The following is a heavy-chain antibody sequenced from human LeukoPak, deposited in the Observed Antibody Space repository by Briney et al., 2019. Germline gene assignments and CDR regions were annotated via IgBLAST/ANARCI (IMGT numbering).Heavy chain of an antibody. V-gene: IGHV3-21*01. J-gene: IGHJ4*02. CDR1: GFTFSSYS. CDR3: ARGDWDDSSGYSYTGLDY. CDR2: ISSSSSYI. Sequence: GGSLRLSCAASGFTFSSYSMNWVRQALGKGLEWVSSISSSSSYIYYADSVKGRFTISRDNAKNSLYLQMNSLRAEDTAVYYCARGDWDDSSGYSYTGLDYWGQGTLVTVSS. D-gene: IGHD3-22*01.